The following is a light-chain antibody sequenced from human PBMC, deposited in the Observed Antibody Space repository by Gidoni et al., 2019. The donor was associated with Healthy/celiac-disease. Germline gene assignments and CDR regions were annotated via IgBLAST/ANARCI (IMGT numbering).Light chain of an antibody. Sequence: IVFTQSPGTLSLSPGERATLSCSASQSVSSSYLAWYQQKPGQAPRLLIYGASSRATGIPDRFSGSGSGTDFTLTISRLEPEDFAVYYCQQYGSSPCSFGQGTKLEIK. CDR2: GAS. J-gene: IGKJ2*04. CDR1: QSVSSSY. V-gene: IGKV3-20*01. CDR3: QQYGSSPCS.